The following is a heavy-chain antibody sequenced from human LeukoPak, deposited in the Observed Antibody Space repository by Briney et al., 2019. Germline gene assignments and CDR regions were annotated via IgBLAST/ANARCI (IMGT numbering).Heavy chain of an antibody. CDR2: ISYDGSNK. V-gene: IGHV3-30-3*01. J-gene: IGHJ4*02. D-gene: IGHD2-21*01. CDR3: ARSYSGLTADY. Sequence: PGRSLRLFCAASGFTFSSYDMHWVRQAPGKGLDWVAVISYDGSNKYYADSVKGRFTISRDNSKNTLYLQMNSLRAEDTAVYYCARSYSGLTADYWGQGTLVTVSS. CDR1: GFTFSSYD.